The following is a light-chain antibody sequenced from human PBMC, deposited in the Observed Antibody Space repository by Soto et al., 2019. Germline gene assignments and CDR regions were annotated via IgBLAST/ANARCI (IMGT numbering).Light chain of an antibody. V-gene: IGKV1-13*02. CDR1: QGISLS. Sequence: IHLTQSPSSLSASVGDRVTITCRASQGISLSLTWYQQRPGKAPKLLIYDASTLAGEVPSRFSGSGSGTDFTLTISNLHPEDFATYFCQQFDSYPITFGQGTRLEL. CDR2: DAS. J-gene: IGKJ5*01. CDR3: QQFDSYPIT.